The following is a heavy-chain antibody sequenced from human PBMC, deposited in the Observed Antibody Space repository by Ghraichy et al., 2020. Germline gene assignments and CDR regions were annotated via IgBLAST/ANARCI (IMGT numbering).Heavy chain of an antibody. D-gene: IGHD6-19*01. CDR3: AKNPVRCSSGWDYVDY. CDR2: ISGSGGST. CDR1: GFTFSSYA. Sequence: GGSLRLSCAASGFTFSSYAMSWVRQAPGKGLEWVSAISGSGGSTYYADSVKGRFTISRDNSKNTLYLQMNSLRAEDTAVYYCAKNPVRCSSGWDYVDYWGQGGLATFSS. J-gene: IGHJ4*02. V-gene: IGHV3-23*01.